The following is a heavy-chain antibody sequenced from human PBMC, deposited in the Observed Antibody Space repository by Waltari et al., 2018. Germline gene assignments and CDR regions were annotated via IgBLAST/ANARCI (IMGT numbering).Heavy chain of an antibody. J-gene: IGHJ5*02. D-gene: IGHD2-15*01. Sequence: VQLVQSGAEVKKPGATVKISCKVSGYTFTDYYMHWVQQAPGKGLEWMGGIIPSFGTANDAQKFQGRVTITTDESTSTAYMELSSLRSEDTAVYYCARRGGNPYLNWFDPWGQGTLVTVSS. CDR3: ARRGGNPYLNWFDP. CDR2: IIPSFGTA. CDR1: GYTFTDYY. V-gene: IGHV1-69*05.